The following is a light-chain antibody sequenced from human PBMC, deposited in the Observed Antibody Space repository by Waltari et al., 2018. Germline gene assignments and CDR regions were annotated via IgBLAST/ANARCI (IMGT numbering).Light chain of an antibody. Sequence: HSALPQPPSASASPGQPATIPCAGTSSDVGGYNNSSWYQQHPGKAPKLMIYDVSKRHSGVSNRFSGSKSGNTASLSISGPQAEDEADYYCCSYTRSSTYVFGAGTKVTVL. CDR3: CSYTRSSTYV. V-gene: IGLV2-14*01. J-gene: IGLJ1*01. CDR1: SSDVGGYNN. CDR2: DVS.